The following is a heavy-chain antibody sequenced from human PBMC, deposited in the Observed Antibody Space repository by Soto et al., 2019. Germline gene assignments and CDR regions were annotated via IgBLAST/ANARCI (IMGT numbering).Heavy chain of an antibody. D-gene: IGHD3-22*01. CDR3: ARHFGAYYYDSSGYYFDY. CDR1: GGSISSSSYY. J-gene: IGHJ4*02. V-gene: IGHV4-39*01. CDR2: IYYSGST. Sequence: SETLSLTCTVSGGSISSSSYYWGWIRQPPGKGLEWIGSIYYSGSTYYSPSLKSRVTISVDTSKNQFSLKLSSVTAADTAVYYCARHFGAYYYDSSGYYFDYWGQGTLVTVSS.